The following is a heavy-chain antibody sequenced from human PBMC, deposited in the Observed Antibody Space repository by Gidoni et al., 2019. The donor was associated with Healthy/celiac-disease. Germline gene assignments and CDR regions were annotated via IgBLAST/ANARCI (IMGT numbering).Heavy chain of an antibody. CDR2: IYSSGST. J-gene: IGHJ3*02. CDR3: ARQAAVAGTAWDDAFDI. D-gene: IGHD6-19*01. Sequence: QVQLQESGPGLVKPSETLSLTCTVSGGPISSYYWRWIRQPPGKGLEWIGYIYSSGSTNYNPSLKSRVTISVDTSKNQFSLKLSSVTAADTAVYYCARQAAVAGTAWDDAFDIWGQGTMVTVSS. CDR1: GGPISSYY. V-gene: IGHV4-59*08.